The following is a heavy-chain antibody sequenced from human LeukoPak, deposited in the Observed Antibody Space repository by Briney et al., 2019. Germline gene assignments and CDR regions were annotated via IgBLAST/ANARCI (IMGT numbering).Heavy chain of an antibody. V-gene: IGHV3-23*01. CDR2: ISGSGGST. Sequence: PGGSLRLSCAASGFTFSSYSMNWVRQAPGKGLEWVSAISGSGGSTYSADSVKGRFTISRDNSKNTLYLQMSSLRAEDTAVYYCAKMGDYYYYYMDVWGKGTTVTVSS. CDR1: GFTFSSYS. J-gene: IGHJ6*03. CDR3: AKMGDYYYYYMDV. D-gene: IGHD3-16*01.